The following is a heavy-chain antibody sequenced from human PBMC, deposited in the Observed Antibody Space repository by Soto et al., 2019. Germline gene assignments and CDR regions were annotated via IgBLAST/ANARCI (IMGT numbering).Heavy chain of an antibody. V-gene: IGHV4-59*01. D-gene: IGHD4-17*01. CDR3: VRAAHYGDYVFEY. CDR1: GSFISGYY. Sequence: SETLSLTCTVSGSFISGYYWSWIRQTPGKGLEWIGYIYHTGSTKNNPSLKSRVTISVDMSRNQFSLKLNSMTAADTAVYYCVRAAHYGDYVFEYWGQGTLVTVSS. J-gene: IGHJ4*02. CDR2: IYHTGST.